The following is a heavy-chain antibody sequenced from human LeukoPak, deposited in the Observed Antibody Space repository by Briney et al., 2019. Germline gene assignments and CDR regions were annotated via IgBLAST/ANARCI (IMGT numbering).Heavy chain of an antibody. CDR1: GFTFSSYW. CDR3: AKFYDILTGYFDH. Sequence: GGSLRLSCAASGFTFSSYWMTWVRQAPGKGLEWVANINHDGSEKNYVESVKGRFTISRDNAKNSLYLQMNSLRAEDTAVYYCAKFYDILTGYFDHWGQGTLVTVSS. V-gene: IGHV3-7*05. J-gene: IGHJ4*02. CDR2: INHDGSEK. D-gene: IGHD3-9*01.